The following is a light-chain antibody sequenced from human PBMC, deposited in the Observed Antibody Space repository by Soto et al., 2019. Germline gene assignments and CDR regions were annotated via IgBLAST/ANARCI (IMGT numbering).Light chain of an antibody. J-gene: IGKJ2*01. V-gene: IGKV3-20*01. Sequence: EIVLTQSPGTLSLSPGERATLSCRAGQSVDSSYLAWYQQKPGQAPRLLIYATSTRAAGTPDRFSGSGSGTDFTLTITRLEPEDFAVYYCQQYGDSPKYTFAQGTNLEIK. CDR2: ATS. CDR1: QSVDSSY. CDR3: QQYGDSPKYT.